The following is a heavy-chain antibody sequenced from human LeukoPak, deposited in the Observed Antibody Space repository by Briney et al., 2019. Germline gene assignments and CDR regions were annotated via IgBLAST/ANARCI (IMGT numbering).Heavy chain of an antibody. D-gene: IGHD3-3*01. CDR3: ARGFYYFDY. V-gene: IGHV5-51*01. J-gene: IGHJ4*02. CDR2: IYPGDSDT. CDR1: GYSFASYW. Sequence: GESLKISCKGSGYSFASYWVAWVRQMPGKGLEWMGIIYPGDSDTRYSPSFQGQVTMSADKSIGTAYLLWNSLKASDTAMYYCARGFYYFDYWGQRTLVTVSS.